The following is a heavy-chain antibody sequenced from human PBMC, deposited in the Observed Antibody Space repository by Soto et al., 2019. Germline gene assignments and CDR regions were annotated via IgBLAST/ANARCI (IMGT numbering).Heavy chain of an antibody. D-gene: IGHD3-3*01. CDR3: AREARDYDFWSGYYTGYYYYGMDV. CDR1: GFTFSSYG. CDR2: IWYDGSNK. J-gene: IGHJ6*02. V-gene: IGHV3-33*01. Sequence: GESLKISCAASGFTFSSYGMHWVRQAPGKGLEWVAVIWYDGSNKYYADSVKGRFTISRDNSKNTLYLQMNSLRAEDTAVYYCAREARDYDFWSGYYTGYYYYGMDVWGQGTTVTVSS.